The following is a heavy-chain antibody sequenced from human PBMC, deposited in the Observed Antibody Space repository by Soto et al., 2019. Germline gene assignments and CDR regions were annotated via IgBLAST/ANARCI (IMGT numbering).Heavy chain of an antibody. CDR2: IIPIFGTA. V-gene: IGHV1-69*01. J-gene: IGHJ4*02. Sequence: SVKVSCKASGGTFSSYAISWVRQAPGQGLEWMGGIIPIFGTANYAQKFQGRVTITADESTSTAYMELSSLRSEDTAVYYCATKLWFGESAKSDYFDYWGQGTLVTVSS. CDR1: GGTFSSYA. D-gene: IGHD3-10*01. CDR3: ATKLWFGESAKSDYFDY.